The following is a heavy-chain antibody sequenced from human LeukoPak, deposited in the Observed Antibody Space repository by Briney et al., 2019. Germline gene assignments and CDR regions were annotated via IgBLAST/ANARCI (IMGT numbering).Heavy chain of an antibody. D-gene: IGHD6-13*01. CDR1: GFTFSSYA. J-gene: IGHJ4*02. Sequence: GRSLRLSCAASGFTFSSYAMSWVRQAPGKGLEWVSAISGSGGSTYYADSVKGRFTISRDNSKNTLYLQMNSLRAEDTAVYYCAKDRSSWYYFDYWGQGTLVTVSS. CDR3: AKDRSSWYYFDY. CDR2: ISGSGGST. V-gene: IGHV3-23*01.